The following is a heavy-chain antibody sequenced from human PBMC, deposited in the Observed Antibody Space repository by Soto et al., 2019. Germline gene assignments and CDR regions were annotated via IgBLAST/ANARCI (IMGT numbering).Heavy chain of an antibody. CDR3: AREAELYDSSGYYPSAFDY. Sequence: ASVKVSCKASGYTFTSDGRSWVRQAPGQVLEWMGLISAYNGNTNYAQKLQGRVTITTDTSTSTAYMELRSLRSDDTAVYYCAREAELYDSSGYYPSAFDYGGQGTLVTVSS. CDR2: ISAYNGNT. V-gene: IGHV1-18*01. D-gene: IGHD3-22*01. CDR1: GYTFTSDG. J-gene: IGHJ4*02.